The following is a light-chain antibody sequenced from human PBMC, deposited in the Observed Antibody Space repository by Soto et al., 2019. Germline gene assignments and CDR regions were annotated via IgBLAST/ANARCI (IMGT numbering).Light chain of an antibody. CDR3: QQYNHYYS. Sequence: DIQLTQSPSTLSASVGDRVTITCRASQSIDRWLAWYQQKLGKAPELLIHVASSLESGVPSRFSGSGSGTEFTPTINSLQPDDFATYYCQQYNHYYSFGQGTKLEIK. J-gene: IGKJ2*03. CDR2: VAS. V-gene: IGKV1-5*01. CDR1: QSIDRW.